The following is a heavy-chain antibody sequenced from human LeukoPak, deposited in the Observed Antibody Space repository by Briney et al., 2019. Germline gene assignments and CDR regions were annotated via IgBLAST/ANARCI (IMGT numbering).Heavy chain of an antibody. D-gene: IGHD3-10*01. CDR2: INHSGST. Sequence: SETLSRTCTVSGGSISSYYWSWIRQPPGKGLEWIGEINHSGSTNYNPSLKSRVTISVDTSKNQFSLKLSSVTAADTAVYYCARARPYYGSGSYWFDPWGQGTLVTVSS. CDR1: GGSISSYY. V-gene: IGHV4-34*01. J-gene: IGHJ5*02. CDR3: ARARPYYGSGSYWFDP.